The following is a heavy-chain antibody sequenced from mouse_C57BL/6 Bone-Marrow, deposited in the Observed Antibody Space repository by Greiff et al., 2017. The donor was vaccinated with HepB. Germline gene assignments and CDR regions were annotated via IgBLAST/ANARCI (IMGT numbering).Heavy chain of an antibody. Sequence: EVQLQQSGPVLVKPGASVKMSCKASGYTFTDYYMNWVKQSHGKSLEWIGVINPYNGGTSYNQKFKGKATLTVDKSSSTAYRELNSLTSEDSAVYYCARWLNAMDYWGQGTSVTVSS. CDR3: ARWLNAMDY. D-gene: IGHD2-2*01. CDR1: GYTFTDYY. CDR2: INPYNGGT. J-gene: IGHJ4*01. V-gene: IGHV1-19*01.